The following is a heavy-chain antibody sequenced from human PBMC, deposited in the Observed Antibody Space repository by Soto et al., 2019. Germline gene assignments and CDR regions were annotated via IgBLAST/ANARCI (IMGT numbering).Heavy chain of an antibody. D-gene: IGHD5-12*01. CDR1: GGSISSGGYY. Sequence: PSETLSLTCTVSGGSISSGGYYWSWIRQHPGKGLEWIGYIYYSGSTYYNPSLKSRVTISVDTSKNQFSLKLSSVTAADTAVYYCARDYQRGKRGYSGYDWVLAGTYYMDVWGKGTTVTVSS. J-gene: IGHJ6*03. CDR2: IYYSGST. CDR3: ARDYQRGKRGYSGYDWVLAGTYYMDV. V-gene: IGHV4-31*03.